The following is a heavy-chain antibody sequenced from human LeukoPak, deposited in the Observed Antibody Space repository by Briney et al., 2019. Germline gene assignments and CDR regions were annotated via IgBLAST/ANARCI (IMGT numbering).Heavy chain of an antibody. J-gene: IGHJ6*03. D-gene: IGHD4-11*01. CDR1: GFIVSNNF. CDR2: IYSGGKT. CDR3: ARDHGSNYERNYYYYMDV. V-gene: IGHV3-53*01. Sequence: GGSLRLSCAASGFIVSNNFMTWVRQAPGKGLEWVSVIYSGGKTYYADSVKGRFTISRDNSKNTLYLQMNNLRVEDTAMYYCARDHGSNYERNYYYYMDVWGKGTTVTVSS.